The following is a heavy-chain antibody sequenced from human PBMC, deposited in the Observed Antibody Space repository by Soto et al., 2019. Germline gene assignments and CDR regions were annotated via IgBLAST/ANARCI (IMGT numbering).Heavy chain of an antibody. V-gene: IGHV3-30*18. CDR3: AKWNGGFDY. Sequence: GGSLRLSCAASGFTFSSYGMHWVRQAPGKGLEWVAVISYDGSYKYYADSVKGRFTISRDNSKNTLYLQMNSQRAEDTAVYYCAKWNGGFDYWGQGTLVTVSS. J-gene: IGHJ4*02. CDR1: GFTFSSYG. D-gene: IGHD3-16*01. CDR2: ISYDGSYK.